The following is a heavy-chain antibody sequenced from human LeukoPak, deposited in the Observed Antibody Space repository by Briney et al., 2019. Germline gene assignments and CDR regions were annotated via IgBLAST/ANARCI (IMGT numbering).Heavy chain of an antibody. CDR3: ARETEAFDY. J-gene: IGHJ4*02. D-gene: IGHD2-21*02. CDR2: IYSGGST. V-gene: IGHV3-53*01. Sequence: PGGSLRLSCAASGFTFSSYGMHWVRQAPGKGLEWVSVIYSGGSTYYADSVKGRFTISRDNSKNTLYLQMNSLRVEDTAVYYCARETEAFDYWGQGTLVTVSS. CDR1: GFTFSSYG.